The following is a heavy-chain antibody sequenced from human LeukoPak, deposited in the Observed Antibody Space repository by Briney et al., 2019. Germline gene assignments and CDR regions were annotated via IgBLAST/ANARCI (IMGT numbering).Heavy chain of an antibody. J-gene: IGHJ6*02. CDR1: GFTFSSYS. CDR3: AREGYYSGLDV. CDR2: IGSRIRYI. V-gene: IGHV3-21*01. Sequence: GGSLRLSCAASGFTFSSYSMKWVRQGPGKGLEWVSFIGSRIRYISYADSVKGRFTISRDNAKNSLYLQMNSLRAEDTAAYYCAREGYYSGLDVWGQGTTVTVSS.